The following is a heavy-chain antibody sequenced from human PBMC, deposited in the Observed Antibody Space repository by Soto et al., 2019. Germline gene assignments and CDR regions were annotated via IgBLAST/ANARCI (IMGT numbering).Heavy chain of an antibody. V-gene: IGHV4-30-4*02. J-gene: IGHJ6*02. Sequence: PSETLSLTCTVSGGSISSGDYYWSWIRQPPGKGLEWIGYIYYSGSTYYNPSLKSRVTISVDTSKNQFSLKLSSVTAADTAVYYCARDFVWAAADNRSAPTWYGMDVCGQWTTVTVSS. CDR2: IYYSGST. CDR1: GGSISSGDYY. CDR3: ARDFVWAAADNRSAPTWYGMDV. D-gene: IGHD6-13*01.